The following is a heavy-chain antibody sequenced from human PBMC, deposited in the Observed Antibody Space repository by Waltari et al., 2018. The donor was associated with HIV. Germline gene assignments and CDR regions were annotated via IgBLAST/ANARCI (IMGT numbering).Heavy chain of an antibody. J-gene: IGHJ4*02. CDR2: IRYDGSNK. D-gene: IGHD6-13*01. V-gene: IGHV3-30*02. CDR1: GFPFSSYG. Sequence: QVQLVESGGGVVQPGGSLSLSCAASGFPFSSYGIDRVRHAPGKGLEWVAFIRYDGSNKYYADSVKGRFTISRDNSKNTLYLQMNSLRAEDTAVYYCAKDHQSIAAAGTGFDYWGQGTLVTVSS. CDR3: AKDHQSIAAAGTGFDY.